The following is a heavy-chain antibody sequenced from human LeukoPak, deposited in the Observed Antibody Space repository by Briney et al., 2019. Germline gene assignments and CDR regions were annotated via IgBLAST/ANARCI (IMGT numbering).Heavy chain of an antibody. D-gene: IGHD2-2*01. CDR3: GKRKYSTSGFEDY. CDR2: ISGSGDST. V-gene: IGHV3-23*01. CDR1: GFTLSSYA. J-gene: IGHJ4*02. Sequence: PGGSLRLSCAASGFTLSSYAMSWVRQAPGKGLEWVSGISGSGDSTYYADSVKGRFTISRDNSKNTLYLQMNSLRAEDTAVYYCGKRKYSTSGFEDYWGQGTLVTVSS.